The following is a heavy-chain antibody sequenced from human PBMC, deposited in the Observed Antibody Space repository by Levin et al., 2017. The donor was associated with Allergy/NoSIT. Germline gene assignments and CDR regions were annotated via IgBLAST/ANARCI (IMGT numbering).Heavy chain of an antibody. CDR3: AKDIYLGQWATQFVMDV. D-gene: IGHD6-19*01. V-gene: IGHV3-9*01. Sequence: HWVRQSPGKGLEWVSGIIWNSESMGYADSVMGRFSWGHDNAENSLYLQMNSLRPEDTAVYYCAKDIYLGQWATQFVMDVWGQGPAVPVSS. CDR2: IIWNSESM. J-gene: IGHJ6*02.